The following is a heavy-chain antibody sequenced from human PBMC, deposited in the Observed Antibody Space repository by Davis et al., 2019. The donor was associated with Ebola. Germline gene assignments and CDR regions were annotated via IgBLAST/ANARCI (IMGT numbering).Heavy chain of an antibody. D-gene: IGHD3-16*01. CDR2: IYPRDSDT. Sequence: PGGSLRLSCKVSGYSFTSYWIGWVRQMPGKGLEWMGIIYPRDSDTRYSPSFQGQVTISADNSISTAYLQWSSLKASDTAMYYGTLGAPPFDYWGQGTLVTVSS. CDR3: TLGAPPFDY. J-gene: IGHJ4*02. CDR1: GYSFTSYW. V-gene: IGHV5-51*01.